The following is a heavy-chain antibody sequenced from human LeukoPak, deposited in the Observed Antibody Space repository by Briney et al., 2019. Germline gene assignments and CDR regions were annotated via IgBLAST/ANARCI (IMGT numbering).Heavy chain of an antibody. CDR2: ISDDGINE. CDR3: ARDLGTIDAAGQSVNC. J-gene: IGHJ4*02. CDR1: GFTFSSYA. D-gene: IGHD6-13*01. Sequence: PGRSLRLSCAASGFTFSSYAMHWARQAPGKGLEWGAVISDDGINEYYADSLKGRFTISRDNSKNTLYLQMHSLSADDTAISYCARDLGTIDAAGQSVNCGGQGTLVTV. V-gene: IGHV3-30-3*01.